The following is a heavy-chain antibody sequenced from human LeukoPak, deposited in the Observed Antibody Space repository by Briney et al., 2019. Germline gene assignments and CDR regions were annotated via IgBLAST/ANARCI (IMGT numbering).Heavy chain of an antibody. CDR1: GGSISSSSYY. CDR2: IYYSGST. J-gene: IGHJ4*02. Sequence: SETLSLTCTVSGGSISSSSYYWGWIRQPPGKGLEWIGSIYYSGSTYYNPSLKSRVTISVDTSKNQFSLKLSSVTAADTAVYYCAAYDSSGFVGYWGQGTLVTVSS. D-gene: IGHD3-22*01. V-gene: IGHV4-39*07. CDR3: AAYDSSGFVGY.